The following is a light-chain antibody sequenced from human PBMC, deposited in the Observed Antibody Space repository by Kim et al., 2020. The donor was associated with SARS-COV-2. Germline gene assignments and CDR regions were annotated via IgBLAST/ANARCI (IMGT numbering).Light chain of an antibody. V-gene: IGKV3-15*01. CDR1: QSLSNN. J-gene: IGKJ1*01. CDR3: QQYNRWPRS. CDR2: DAS. Sequence: EMVMTRSPDTLSVSPGERATLSCRANQSLSNNLAWYQQKVGQSPRLLIYDASTRATGIPARFSGSGSGTEFTLTISGLQSEDFAVYYCQQYNRWPRSFGQGTKVDIK.